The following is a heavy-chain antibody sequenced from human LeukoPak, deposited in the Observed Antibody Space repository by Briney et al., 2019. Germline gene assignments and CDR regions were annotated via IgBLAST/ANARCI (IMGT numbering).Heavy chain of an antibody. Sequence: GGSLRLSCAVSGFTFSNYNMNWVRHAPGKGLEWVSSITSSSNYIFYADSVKGRFTISRDNAKNSLYLQMNSLRAEDTAVYYCARDPYSGMYSAFYYYYMDVWGKGTTVTVSS. J-gene: IGHJ6*03. CDR1: GFTFSNYN. V-gene: IGHV3-21*01. CDR3: ARDPYSGMYSAFYYYYMDV. CDR2: ITSSSNYI. D-gene: IGHD1-26*01.